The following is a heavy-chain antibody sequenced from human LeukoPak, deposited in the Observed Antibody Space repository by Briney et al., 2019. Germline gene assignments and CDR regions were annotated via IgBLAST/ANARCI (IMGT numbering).Heavy chain of an antibody. CDR1: GYTFTSYY. V-gene: IGHV1-46*01. CDR3: ARGSLEINIDY. D-gene: IGHD1-26*01. Sequence: ASVKVSCKASGYTFTSYYMHWVRQAPGQGLEWMGIINPSGGGTSYAQKFQGRVTMTRDTSTSTVYMELSSLRSEDTAVYYRARGSLEINIDYWGQGTLVTVSS. CDR2: INPSGGGT. J-gene: IGHJ4*02.